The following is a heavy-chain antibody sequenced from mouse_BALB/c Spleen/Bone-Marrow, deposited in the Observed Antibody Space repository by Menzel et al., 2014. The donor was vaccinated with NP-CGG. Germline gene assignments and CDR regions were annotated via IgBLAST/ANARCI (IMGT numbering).Heavy chain of an antibody. V-gene: IGHV1-82*01. CDR1: GYAFSSSW. CDR2: IFPGDGDT. CDR3: ARSDGYRAMDY. J-gene: IGHJ4*01. D-gene: IGHD2-3*01. Sequence: VQLQQSGPELVKPGASVKISCKASGYAFSSSWMNWVKQRPGQGLEWIGRIFPGDGDTYYNEKSKGKATLTADKSSSTAYMQLSSLTSVDSAVYFCARSDGYRAMDYWGQGTSVAVSS.